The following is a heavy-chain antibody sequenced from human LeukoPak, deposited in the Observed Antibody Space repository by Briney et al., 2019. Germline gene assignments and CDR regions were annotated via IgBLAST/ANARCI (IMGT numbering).Heavy chain of an antibody. J-gene: IGHJ4*02. Sequence: SVKVSCKASGGTFSSYAISWVRQAPGQGLEWMGGIILIFGTANYAQKFQGRVTITADESTSTAYMELRSLRSDDTAVYYCARDSILVRGATDYWGQGTLVTVSS. CDR1: GGTFSSYA. D-gene: IGHD3-10*01. V-gene: IGHV1-69*13. CDR2: IILIFGTA. CDR3: ARDSILVRGATDY.